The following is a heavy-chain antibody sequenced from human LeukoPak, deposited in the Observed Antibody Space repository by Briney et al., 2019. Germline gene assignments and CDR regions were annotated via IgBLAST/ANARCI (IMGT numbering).Heavy chain of an antibody. CDR3: APGYCSSTSCSHYFDY. CDR2: ISSSSNTI. D-gene: IGHD2-2*01. V-gene: IGHV3-48*01. J-gene: IGHJ4*02. Sequence: ESGGSLRLSCAASGFTFSSYSMNWVRQAPRKGPEWVSYISSSSNTIYYADSVKGRFTISRDNAKNSLYLQMNSLRAEDTAVYYCAPGYCSSTSCSHYFDYWGQGTLVTVSS. CDR1: GFTFSSYS.